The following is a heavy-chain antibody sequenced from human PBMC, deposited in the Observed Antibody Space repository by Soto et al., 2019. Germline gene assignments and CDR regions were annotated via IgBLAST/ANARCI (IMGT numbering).Heavy chain of an antibody. V-gene: IGHV3-53*01. CDR1: GFTFSSYA. CDR3: AWSSSNYYYGMDV. CDR2: IYSGGST. Sequence: PGGSLRLSCAASGFTFSSYAMSWVRQAPGKGLEWVSVIYSGGSTYYADSVKGRFTISRDNSKNTLYLQMNSLRAEDTAVYYCAWSSSNYYYGMDVWGQGTTVTVSS. J-gene: IGHJ6*02. D-gene: IGHD6-6*01.